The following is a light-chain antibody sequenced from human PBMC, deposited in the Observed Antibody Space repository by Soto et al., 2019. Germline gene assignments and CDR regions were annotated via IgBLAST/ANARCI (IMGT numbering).Light chain of an antibody. CDR3: QQYVSLPIT. CDR1: QSVSSSY. CDR2: GTS. V-gene: IGKV3-20*01. J-gene: IGKJ5*01. Sequence: EIVLTDSPATLSLSRWEIATLSCRASQSVSSSYLAWYQQKPGQAPRLLIYGTSSRATGIPDRFSGSGSGTDFTLTISRVEPEDFAVYYCQQYVSLPITFGQGTRLEIK.